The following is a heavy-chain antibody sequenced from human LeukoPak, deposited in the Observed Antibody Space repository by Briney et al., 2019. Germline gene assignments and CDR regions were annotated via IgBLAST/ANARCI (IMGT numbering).Heavy chain of an antibody. CDR2: IYHSGST. CDR3: ARDRGSRSSGWYVD. J-gene: IGHJ4*02. V-gene: IGHV4-38-2*02. CDR1: GYSISSGYY. Sequence: SETLSLTCAVSGYSISSGYYWGWIRQPPGKGLEWIGSIYHSGSTYCNPSLKSRVTISVDTSMNQFSLKLSSVTAADTAVYYCARDRGSRSSGWYVDWGQGTLVTVSS. D-gene: IGHD6-19*01.